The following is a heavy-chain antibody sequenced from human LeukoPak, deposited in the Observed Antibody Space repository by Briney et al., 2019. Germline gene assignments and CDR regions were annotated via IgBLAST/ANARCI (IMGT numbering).Heavy chain of an antibody. V-gene: IGHV1-24*01. CDR2: FDPEDGET. Sequence: ASVKVSCKVSGYTLTELSMHWVRQAPGKGLEWMGGFDPEDGETIYAQKFQGRVTMTEDTSTDTAYMELSSLRSEDTAVYYCATLNIVATMMESWFDPWGQGTLVTVSS. J-gene: IGHJ5*02. CDR3: ATLNIVATMMESWFDP. D-gene: IGHD5-12*01. CDR1: GYTLTELS.